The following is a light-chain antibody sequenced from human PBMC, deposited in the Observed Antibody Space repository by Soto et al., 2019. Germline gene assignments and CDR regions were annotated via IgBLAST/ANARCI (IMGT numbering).Light chain of an antibody. J-gene: IGKJ2*01. V-gene: IGKV2-28*01. CDR1: QSLLHSSGYMY. CDR3: MQALQTPQ. CDR2: LGS. Sequence: DIVMTQSPLSLPVTPGEPASISCRSSQSLLHSSGYMYLDWYLQKPGQSPQLLIYLGSNRASGVPDRFSGSGSGTDLTLTISRVEAEDVGLYNCMQALQTPQFGQGTKLEIK.